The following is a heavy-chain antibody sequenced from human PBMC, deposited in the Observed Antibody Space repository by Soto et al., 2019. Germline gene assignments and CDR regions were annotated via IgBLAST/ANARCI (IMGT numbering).Heavy chain of an antibody. CDR1: GGSISSGGYY. CDR2: INYSRRT. D-gene: IGHD1-20*01. V-gene: IGHV4-31*03. J-gene: IGHJ1*01. Sequence: SETLSLTCTVSGGSISSGGYYWSWIRQHPGKGLEWIGDINYSRRTYYNPSLKSRVTISEDTSKNQFSLNLNSVTAADTAVYYCARGSWSIRFQHWGQGYLVTVS. CDR3: ARGSWSIRFQH.